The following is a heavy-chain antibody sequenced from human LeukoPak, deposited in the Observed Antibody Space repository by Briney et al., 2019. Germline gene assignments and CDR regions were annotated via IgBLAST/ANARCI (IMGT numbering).Heavy chain of an antibody. D-gene: IGHD2-2*01. Sequence: SETLSLTCAVYGGSFSGYYWSWIRQPPGKGLEWIGEINHSGSTNYNPSLKSRVTISVDTSKNQFSLKLSSVTAADTAVYYCASLSTPLRDYYFDYWGRGTLVTVSS. CDR3: ASLSTPLRDYYFDY. CDR2: INHSGST. J-gene: IGHJ4*02. V-gene: IGHV4-34*01. CDR1: GGSFSGYY.